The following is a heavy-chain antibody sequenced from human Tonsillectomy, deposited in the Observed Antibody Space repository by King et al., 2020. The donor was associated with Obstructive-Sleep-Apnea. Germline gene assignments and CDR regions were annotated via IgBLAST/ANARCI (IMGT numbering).Heavy chain of an antibody. J-gene: IGHJ4*02. Sequence: QLVQSGAEVKKPGASLKLSCEASGYTFSDYYVHWVRQAPGQGLEWRGRINPDSGDTKEAQNFQCRVNMARDTSISTAYMELSSLTSDDTALYYCARENKGEGSTPDSWGQGTLVTVSS. CDR2: INPDSGDT. CDR3: ARENKGEGSTPDS. CDR1: GYTFSDYY. V-gene: IGHV1-2*02. D-gene: IGHD3-16*01.